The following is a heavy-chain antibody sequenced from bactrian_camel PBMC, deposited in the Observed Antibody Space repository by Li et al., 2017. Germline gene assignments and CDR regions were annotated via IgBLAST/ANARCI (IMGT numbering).Heavy chain of an antibody. CDR1: GYTYSSYC. V-gene: IGHV3S10*01. Sequence: DVQLVESGGGSVQSGGSLRLSCGASGYTYSSYCMGWFRQAPGKEREGVAIIDTEGNTRYADSVKGRFTISQDNAKNRVYLQMNSLKPEDTAMYYCAHDPRPLDIVVGPGLGPGTHFGYWAQGTQVTVS. CDR2: IDTEGNT. D-gene: IGHD2*01. J-gene: IGHJ6*01. CDR3: AHDPRPLDIVVGPGLGPGTHFGY.